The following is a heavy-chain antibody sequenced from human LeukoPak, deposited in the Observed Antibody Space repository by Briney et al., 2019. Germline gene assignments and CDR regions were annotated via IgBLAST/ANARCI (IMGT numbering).Heavy chain of an antibody. D-gene: IGHD3-9*01. CDR3: ARAYYDMLAGASPGWYFDL. Sequence: SETLSLTCAVYGGSFSGYYWSWIRQPPGKGREWIEEITHSGSTNYKQSLKSRVTISVDTSKNQFSLKLSSVTAADTAVYYCARAYYDMLAGASPGWYFDLWGRGTLVTVSS. V-gene: IGHV4-34*01. CDR2: ITHSGST. J-gene: IGHJ2*01. CDR1: GGSFSGYY.